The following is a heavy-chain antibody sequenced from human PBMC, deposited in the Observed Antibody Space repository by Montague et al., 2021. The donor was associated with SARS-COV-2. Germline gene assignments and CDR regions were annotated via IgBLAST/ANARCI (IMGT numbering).Heavy chain of an antibody. V-gene: IGHV4-34*01. CDR3: ARLGDGVVPSPILGVGPYYSYYYMDV. CDR1: GGSSSTYS. Sequence: SETLSLTCAVHGGSSSTYSWNWIRQPPGKGLEWIGEIHHGGSTNYNPSLKSRVTISADTSKNQFSLKLTSVAAADTAVYYCARLGDGVVPSPILGVGPYYSYYYMDVWGKGTTDTVSS. D-gene: IGHD3-10*01. CDR2: IHHGGST. J-gene: IGHJ6*03.